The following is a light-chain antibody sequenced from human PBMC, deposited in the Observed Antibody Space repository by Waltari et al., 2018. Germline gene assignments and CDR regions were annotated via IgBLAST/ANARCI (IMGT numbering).Light chain of an antibody. Sequence: QVVLTQSPSASASRGASVKPTCPLCRRHSTYAIAWHQQQTGKGPRFSMKVHSGGTQFKGDGIPDRFTGSSSGSERYLTISSLQSDDEADYYCQTWGTGVHVVFGGGTKLTVL. V-gene: IGLV4-69*01. J-gene: IGLJ2*01. CDR1: RRHSTYA. CDR2: VHSGGTQ. CDR3: QTWGTGVHVV.